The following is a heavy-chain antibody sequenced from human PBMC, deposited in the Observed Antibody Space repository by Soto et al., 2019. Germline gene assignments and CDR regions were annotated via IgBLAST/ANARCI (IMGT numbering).Heavy chain of an antibody. CDR3: AKDFSGGLGFWGSYFTPDAFDI. CDR1: GFTFSSYG. V-gene: IGHV3-30*18. CDR2: ISYDGSNK. J-gene: IGHJ3*02. Sequence: QAQLVESGGGVVQPGRSLRLSCAASGFTFSSYGMHWVHQAPGKGLEWVAVISYDGSNKYYADSVKGRFTISRDNSKNTLYLQMNSLRAEDTAVYYCAKDFSGGLGFWGSYFTPDAFDIWGQGTMVTVSS. D-gene: IGHD3-16*01.